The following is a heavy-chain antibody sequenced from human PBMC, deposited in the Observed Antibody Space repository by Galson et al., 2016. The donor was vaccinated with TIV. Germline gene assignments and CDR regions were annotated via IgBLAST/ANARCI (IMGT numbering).Heavy chain of an antibody. CDR1: GDSLTELL. Sequence: SVKVSCKVSGDSLTELLIHWVRQAPGRGLEWLGGFDPEVGKTIYAQKLEGRVTLTADTSRDTAYMELGSLRFDDTAVYYCATVAWFPGLSLDNWGQGTLVTVSS. J-gene: IGHJ4*02. CDR2: FDPEVGKT. V-gene: IGHV1-24*01. CDR3: ATVAWFPGLSLDN. D-gene: IGHD2/OR15-2a*01.